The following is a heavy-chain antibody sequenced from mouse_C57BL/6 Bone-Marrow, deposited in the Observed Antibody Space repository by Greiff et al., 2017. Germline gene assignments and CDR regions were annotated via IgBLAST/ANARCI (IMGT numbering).Heavy chain of an antibody. Sequence: VQLQQSGAELVRPGASVKLSCTASGFSIKDDYMHWVKQRPEQGLEWIGWIDPENGDTEYASKFQGKATITADTSSNTAYLQLSSLTSEDTAVYYCLYSNFFAYWGQGTLNTVSA. V-gene: IGHV14-4*01. J-gene: IGHJ3*01. CDR2: IDPENGDT. CDR3: LYSNFFAY. D-gene: IGHD2-5*01. CDR1: GFSIKDDY.